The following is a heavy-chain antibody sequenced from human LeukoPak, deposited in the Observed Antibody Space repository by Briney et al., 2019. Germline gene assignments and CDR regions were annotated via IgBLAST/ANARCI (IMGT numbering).Heavy chain of an antibody. CDR2: IYHSGST. J-gene: IGHJ6*02. CDR3: ARGAGGSGTFRAYYYYGMDV. V-gene: IGHV4-4*02. Sequence: PSGTLSLTCAVSGGSISSSNWWSWVRQPPGKGLERIGEIYHSGSTNYNPTLKSRLTISLATSKTQVSLKMISVTAADAAVYYCARGAGGSGTFRAYYYYGMDVWGQGTTVTVSS. CDR1: GGSISSSNW. D-gene: IGHD3-10*01.